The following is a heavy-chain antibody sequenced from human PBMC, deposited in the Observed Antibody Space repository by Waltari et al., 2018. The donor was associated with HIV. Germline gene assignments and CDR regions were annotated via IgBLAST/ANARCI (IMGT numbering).Heavy chain of an antibody. Sequence: QVQLQQWGARLLKPSETLSLTCAVYGVSLDDYYWTWLRQTPGKGVEWIGEVNHSGTSNSVPSLKSRVSISVNAFKRQFSLNLTSVTAADTGVYFCARRGLDPLIPNNWFDSWGQGTVVIVSS. CDR3: ARRGLDPLIPNNWFDS. CDR2: VNHSGTS. D-gene: IGHD3-16*01. J-gene: IGHJ5*01. V-gene: IGHV4-34*02. CDR1: GVSLDDYY.